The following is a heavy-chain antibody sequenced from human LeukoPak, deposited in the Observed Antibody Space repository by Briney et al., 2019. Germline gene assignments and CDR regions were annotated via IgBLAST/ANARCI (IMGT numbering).Heavy chain of an antibody. CDR2: ISSTSSYI. V-gene: IGHV3-21*01. CDR3: ARVGYCSSTSCQRGFDY. D-gene: IGHD2-2*01. CDR1: GFTFSSYS. J-gene: IGHJ4*02. Sequence: GGSLRLSCAASGFTFSSYSMNWVRQAPGKGLEWVSSISSTSSYIYYADSVKGRFTISRDNAKNSLYLQMNSLRAEDTAVYYCARVGYCSSTSCQRGFDYWGQGTLVTVSS.